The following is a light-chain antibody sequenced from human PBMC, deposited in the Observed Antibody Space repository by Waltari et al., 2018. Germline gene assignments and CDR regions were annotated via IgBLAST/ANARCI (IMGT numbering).Light chain of an antibody. J-gene: IGLJ3*02. V-gene: IGLV2-23*01. Sequence: QSALTQPASVSGSPGQSINISCTGTSSDVGSYNFVSWYQQHPGKAPKLMIYEGTKRPSGVSNRFSGSKSGNTASLTISGLQAEDEADYYCCSYAGRSTWVFGGGTKLTVL. CDR3: CSYAGRSTWV. CDR2: EGT. CDR1: SSDVGSYNF.